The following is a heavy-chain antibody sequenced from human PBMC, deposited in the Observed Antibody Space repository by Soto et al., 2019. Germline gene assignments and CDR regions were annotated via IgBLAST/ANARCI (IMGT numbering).Heavy chain of an antibody. CDR1: GRSISSAGYY. J-gene: IGHJ3*02. V-gene: IGHV4-61*08. Sequence: ETLSLTCTVSGRSISSAGYYLSWVRQPPGKGLEWIGYIYYSGSTNYNPSLKSRVTISVDTSKNQFSLKLSSVTAADKAVYYCARSQSSPDAFDIWGQGTMVTVSS. D-gene: IGHD6-6*01. CDR2: IYYSGST. CDR3: ARSQSSPDAFDI.